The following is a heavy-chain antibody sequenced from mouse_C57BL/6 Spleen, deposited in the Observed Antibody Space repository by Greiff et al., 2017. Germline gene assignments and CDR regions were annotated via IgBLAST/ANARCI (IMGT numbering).Heavy chain of an antibody. CDR1: GYSITSGYY. V-gene: IGHV3-6*01. D-gene: IGHD3-2*02. Sequence: EVKLQQSGPGLVKPSQSLSLTCSVTGYSITSGYYWNWIRQFPGSKLEWMGYISYDGSNNYNPPLKNRISLTRDPSKHQVFLKLNSVPTDDTATYYCAGGGQAYFDYWGQGTTLTVSS. CDR3: AGGGQAYFDY. CDR2: ISYDGSN. J-gene: IGHJ2*01.